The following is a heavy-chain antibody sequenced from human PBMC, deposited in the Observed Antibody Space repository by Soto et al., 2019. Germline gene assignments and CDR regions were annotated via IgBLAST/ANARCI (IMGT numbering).Heavy chain of an antibody. CDR2: INHSGST. Sequence: PSETLSLTCAVYGGSFSGYYWSWIRQPPGKGLEWIGEINHSGSTNYNPSLKSRVTISVDTSKNPFSLKLSSVTAADTAVYYCARDAPYCSGGSCYSGIDYWGQGTLVTVSS. V-gene: IGHV4-34*01. CDR3: ARDAPYCSGGSCYSGIDY. D-gene: IGHD2-15*01. J-gene: IGHJ4*02. CDR1: GGSFSGYY.